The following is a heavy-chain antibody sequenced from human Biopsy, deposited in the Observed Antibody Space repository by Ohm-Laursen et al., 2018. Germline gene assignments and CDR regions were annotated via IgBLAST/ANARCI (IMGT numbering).Heavy chain of an antibody. V-gene: IGHV4-61*01. CDR3: ARGMRSSGWPYFDS. J-gene: IGHJ4*02. CDR2: IYDRGSTA. CDR1: GDSVSSGSFY. Sequence: SETLSLTCHVSGDSVSSGSFYWTWIRQPPGQGLEYIGYIYDRGSTANYNPSLESRVTMSVDMPKNQFSLKLSSVTAADTAIYYCARGMRSSGWPYFDSWGQGTLVTVSS. D-gene: IGHD6-19*01.